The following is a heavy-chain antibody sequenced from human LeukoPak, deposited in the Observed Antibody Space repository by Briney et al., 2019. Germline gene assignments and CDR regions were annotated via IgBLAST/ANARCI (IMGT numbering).Heavy chain of an antibody. CDR3: ARSWGQWLASYYFDY. CDR1: GYTFTGYY. J-gene: IGHJ4*02. CDR2: INPNSGGT. Sequence: GASVKVSCKASGYTFTGYYMHWVRQAPGQGLEWMGWINPNSGGTNYAQKFQGRVTMTRDTSISTAYMELSRLRSDDTAVYYCARSWGQWLASYYFDYWGQGTLVTVSS. D-gene: IGHD6-19*01. V-gene: IGHV1-2*02.